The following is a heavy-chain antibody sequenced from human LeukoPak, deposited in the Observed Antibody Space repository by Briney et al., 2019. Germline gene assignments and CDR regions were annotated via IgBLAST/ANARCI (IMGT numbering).Heavy chain of an antibody. J-gene: IGHJ6*04. V-gene: IGHV3-7*01. CDR1: GFTFTSFW. CDR3: ARDRFGGMDV. CDR2: IKEDGSVK. Sequence: GGSLRLSCAASGFTFTSFWMSWVRQAPGKGLEWVANIKEDGSVKYYVDSVRGRFTISRDDAKNSVYLQMNSLRAEDSAVYYCARDRFGGMDVWGKGTSVTVSS. D-gene: IGHD4-23*01.